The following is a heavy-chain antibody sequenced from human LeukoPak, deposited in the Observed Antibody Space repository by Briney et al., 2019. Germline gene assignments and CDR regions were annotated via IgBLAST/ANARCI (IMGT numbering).Heavy chain of an antibody. V-gene: IGHV3-21*01. CDR3: AREEFCSGGRCYPFFDY. CDR1: GFTFSSYS. D-gene: IGHD2-15*01. Sequence: GGSLRLSCAASGFTFSSYSMNWVRQAPGKGLEWVSSISSSSSYIYYADSVKGRFTISRDNAKNSLYLQMNSLRAEDTAVYYCAREEFCSGGRCYPFFDYWGQGTLVTVSS. CDR2: ISSSSSYI. J-gene: IGHJ4*02.